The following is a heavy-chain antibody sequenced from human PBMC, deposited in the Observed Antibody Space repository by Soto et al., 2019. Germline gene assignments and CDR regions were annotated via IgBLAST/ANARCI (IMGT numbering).Heavy chain of an antibody. J-gene: IGHJ4*02. Sequence: QLQLQESGPGLVKPSETLSLTCSVSGFSISNTSYYRGWIRQPPGKGLEWVGTIYFSGSTFYNPSLKSRVTISIDTSKNQFSLRLSSVTAADTAVYYCARHGSYWGQGTLVTVSS. V-gene: IGHV4-39*01. CDR1: GFSISNTSYY. CDR2: IYFSGST. CDR3: ARHGSY.